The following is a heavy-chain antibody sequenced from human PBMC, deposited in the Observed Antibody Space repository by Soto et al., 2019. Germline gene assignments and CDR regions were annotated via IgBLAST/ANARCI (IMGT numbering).Heavy chain of an antibody. CDR2: IIPIFGTA. CDR3: ARERADSSSWFYGMDV. V-gene: IGHV1-69*13. J-gene: IGHJ6*02. Sequence: SVKVSCKASGGTFSSYAISWLRQAPGQGLEWMGGIIPIFGTANYAQEFQGRVTITADESTSTAYMELSSLRSEDTAVYYCARERADSSSWFYGMDVWGQGTTVTVSS. CDR1: GGTFSSYA. D-gene: IGHD6-13*01.